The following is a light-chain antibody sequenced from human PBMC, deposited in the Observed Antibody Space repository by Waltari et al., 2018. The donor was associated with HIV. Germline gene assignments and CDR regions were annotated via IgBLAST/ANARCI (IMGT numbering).Light chain of an antibody. Sequence: QSALTQPASLSGSPGQSITITCSGTGSDIGLYDLVSWYRQEPGNAPRLLIYGVSNRPSEISRRFSGSKARTTASLTISALQADDEGDYYCSAYTMSGSLVFGGGTKLTVL. CDR1: GSDIGLYDL. J-gene: IGLJ2*01. CDR3: SAYTMSGSLV. V-gene: IGLV2-14*01. CDR2: GVS.